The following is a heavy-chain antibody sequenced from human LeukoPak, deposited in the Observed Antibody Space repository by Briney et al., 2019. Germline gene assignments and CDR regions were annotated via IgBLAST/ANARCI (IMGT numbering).Heavy chain of an antibody. CDR1: GGSISSYY. CDR3: AREGIVGATLGAFDI. D-gene: IGHD1-26*01. V-gene: IGHV4-59*01. J-gene: IGHJ3*02. Sequence: SETLSLTCTASGGSISSYYWSWIRQPPGKGLEWIGYIYYSGSTNYNPSLKSRVTISVDTSKNQFSLKLSSVTAADTAVYYCAREGIVGATLGAFDIWGQGTMVTVSS. CDR2: IYYSGST.